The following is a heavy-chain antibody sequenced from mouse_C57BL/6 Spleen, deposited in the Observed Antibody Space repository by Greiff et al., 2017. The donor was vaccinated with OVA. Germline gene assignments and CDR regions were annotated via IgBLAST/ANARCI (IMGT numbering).Heavy chain of an antibody. Sequence: EVQLQQSGPELVKPGASVKISCKASGYTFTDYYMNWVKQSHGKSLEWIGDINPNNGGTSYNQKFKGKATLTVDKSSSTAYMELRSLTSEDSAVYYCARYDSLAYWGQGTLVTVSA. CDR3: ARYDSLAY. D-gene: IGHD2-4*01. V-gene: IGHV1-26*01. J-gene: IGHJ3*01. CDR1: GYTFTDYY. CDR2: INPNNGGT.